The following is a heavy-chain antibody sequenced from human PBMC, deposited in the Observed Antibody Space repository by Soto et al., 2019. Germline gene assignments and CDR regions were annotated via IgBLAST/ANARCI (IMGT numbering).Heavy chain of an antibody. CDR2: ISAYNGNT. J-gene: IGHJ4*02. CDR1: GGTFTSYG. V-gene: IGHV1-18*01. CDR3: ARMGGYFNSEGYFDY. Sequence: ASVKVSCKASGGTFTSYGISWVRQAPGQGLEWMGWISAYNGNTNYAQKLQGRVTMTTDTSTSTAYMELRSLRSDDTAVYYCARMGGYFNSEGYFDYWGQGTLVTVSS. D-gene: IGHD5-12*01.